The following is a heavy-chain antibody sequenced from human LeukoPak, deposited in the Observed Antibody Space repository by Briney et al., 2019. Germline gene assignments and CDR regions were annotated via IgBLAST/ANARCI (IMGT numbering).Heavy chain of an antibody. Sequence: SETLSLTCTVSGGSISGGSYYWSWIRQPAGKGLEWIGRIYMSGSTNYNPSLKSRVTILVDTSKNQFSLKLNSVTAADTAIYYCARGNMWDYRRYYYYMDVWGKGTTVTVSS. J-gene: IGHJ6*03. V-gene: IGHV4-61*02. D-gene: IGHD4-11*01. CDR1: GGSISGGSYY. CDR2: IYMSGST. CDR3: ARGNMWDYRRYYYYMDV.